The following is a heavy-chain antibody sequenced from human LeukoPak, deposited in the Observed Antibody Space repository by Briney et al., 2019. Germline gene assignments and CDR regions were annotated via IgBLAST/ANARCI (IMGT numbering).Heavy chain of an antibody. CDR1: GYTFTEYW. CDR3: ARLMSSGSYLAYFDY. V-gene: IGHV5-51*01. J-gene: IGHJ4*02. CDR2: IYCDGSKT. Sequence: GESLKISCQTSGYTFTEYWIGWVRQMPGKGLEWMGIIYCDGSKTTYSPSFQSQVTISADKSISTAYLQRSSLKASDTAMYYCARLMSSGSYLAYFDYWGQGTLVTVSS. D-gene: IGHD1-26*01.